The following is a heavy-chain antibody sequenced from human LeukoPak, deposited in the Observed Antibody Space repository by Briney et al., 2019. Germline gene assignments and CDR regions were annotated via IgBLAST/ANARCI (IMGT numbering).Heavy chain of an antibody. V-gene: IGHV3-7*01. CDR1: GFTFRTSW. CDR2: INPDGSEK. Sequence: GGSLRLSCGASGFTFRTSWMNWVRQAPGKGLEWVASINPDGSEKYSVDSVKGRFTISRDNAKNSLYLQMNSLRAEDTAVYYCARDPYLDLWGRGTLVTVSS. J-gene: IGHJ2*01. CDR3: ARDPYLDL.